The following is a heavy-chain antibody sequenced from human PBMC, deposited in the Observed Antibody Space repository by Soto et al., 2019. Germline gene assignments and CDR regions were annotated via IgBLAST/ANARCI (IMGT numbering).Heavy chain of an antibody. CDR2: IIPIFGTA. CDR3: AALSVDYYYGMDV. Sequence: ASVKVSCTASGGTFSSYVISWVRQAPGQGLEWMGGIIPIFGTANYAQKFQGRVTITADESTSTAYMELSSLRSEDTAVYYCAALSVDYYYGMDVWGQGTTVTVSS. D-gene: IGHD3-16*02. V-gene: IGHV1-69*13. CDR1: GGTFSSYV. J-gene: IGHJ6*02.